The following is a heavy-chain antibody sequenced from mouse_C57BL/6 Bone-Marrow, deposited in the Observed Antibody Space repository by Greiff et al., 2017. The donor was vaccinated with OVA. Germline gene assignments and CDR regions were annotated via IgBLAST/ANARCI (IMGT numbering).Heavy chain of an antibody. Sequence: QVQLQQSDAELVKPGASVKISCKVSGYTFTDHTLHWMKQRPEQGLEWIGYIYPRDGSTKYNEKFKGKATLTADKSSSTAYMQLNRLTSEDSAVDFCARGITTVQLGFAYWGQGTLVTVSA. CDR2: IYPRDGST. CDR3: ARGITTVQLGFAY. V-gene: IGHV1-78*01. J-gene: IGHJ3*01. D-gene: IGHD1-1*01. CDR1: GYTFTDHT.